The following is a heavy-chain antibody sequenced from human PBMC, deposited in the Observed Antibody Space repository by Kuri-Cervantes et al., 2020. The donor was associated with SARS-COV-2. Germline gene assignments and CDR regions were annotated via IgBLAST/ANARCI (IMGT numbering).Heavy chain of an antibody. J-gene: IGHJ3*02. V-gene: IGHV4-34*01. CDR1: GGSFSGYY. D-gene: IGHD3-16*02. Sequence: SQTLSLTCAVYGGSFSGYYWSWVRQPPGKGLEWIGEINHSGSTNYNPSLKSRVTMSVDTSKNQFSLKLSSVTAADTAVYYCARDPLGFTFGGVIVDAFDIWGQGTMVTVSS. CDR3: ARDPLGFTFGGVIVDAFDI. CDR2: INHSGST.